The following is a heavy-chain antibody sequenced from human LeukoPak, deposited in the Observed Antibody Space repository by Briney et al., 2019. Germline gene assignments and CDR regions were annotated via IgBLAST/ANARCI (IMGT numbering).Heavy chain of an antibody. CDR3: ARVDGYYYDSSGYPDY. D-gene: IGHD3-22*01. Sequence: GGSLRLSCAASGFTVSSNYMSWVRQAPGKGLEWVSVIYSGGSTYYADSVKGRFTISRDNSKNTLYLQMNSLRAEDTAVYYCARVDGYYYDSSGYPDYWGQGTLVTVSS. CDR1: GFTVSSNY. CDR2: IYSGGST. J-gene: IGHJ4*02. V-gene: IGHV3-53*01.